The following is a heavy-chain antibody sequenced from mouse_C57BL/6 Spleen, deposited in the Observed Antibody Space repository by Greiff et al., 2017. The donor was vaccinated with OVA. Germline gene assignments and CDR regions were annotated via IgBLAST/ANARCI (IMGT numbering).Heavy chain of an antibody. V-gene: IGHV1-76*01. CDR2: IYPGSGNT. CDR1: GYTFTDYY. CDR3: ARGETLTGFDY. J-gene: IGHJ2*01. Sequence: VQLQEFGAELVRPGASVKLSCKASGYTFTDYYINWVKQRPGQGLEWIARIYPGSGNTYYNEKFKGKATLTAEKSSSTAYMQLSSLTSEDSAVYFCARGETLTGFDYWGQGTTLTVSS. D-gene: IGHD1-1*01.